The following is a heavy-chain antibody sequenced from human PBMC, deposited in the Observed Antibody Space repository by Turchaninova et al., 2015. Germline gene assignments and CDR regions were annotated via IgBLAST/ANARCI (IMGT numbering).Heavy chain of an antibody. CDR3: ARGGWLPRTYFDF. D-gene: IGHD6-19*01. V-gene: IGHV1-18*01. CDR2: ISTYTNNT. J-gene: IGHJ4*02. CDR1: GFRFVRAW. Sequence: QLPLVPSGPDVKKPQASVHVSVQATGFRFVRAWNHGLGQAPGHGPEWMGWISTYTNNTIVGHRVEGRVSLTADTSTSTVYMELRDLRSDDTAVYFCARGGWLPRTYFDFWGQGTLVTVSS.